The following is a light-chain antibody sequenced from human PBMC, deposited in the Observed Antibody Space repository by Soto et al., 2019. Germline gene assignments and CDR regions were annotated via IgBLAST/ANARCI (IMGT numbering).Light chain of an antibody. CDR3: QQYNSYPLT. CDR1: QSISSW. CDR2: DAS. V-gene: IGKV1-5*01. Sequence: DIRMTQSPSTLSASVGDRVTITCRASQSISSWLAWYQQKPGKAPKLLIYDASRLESGVPSRFSGSGSGTEFTLTIISLQPDDFATYYCQQYNSYPLTFGGGTKVEIK. J-gene: IGKJ4*01.